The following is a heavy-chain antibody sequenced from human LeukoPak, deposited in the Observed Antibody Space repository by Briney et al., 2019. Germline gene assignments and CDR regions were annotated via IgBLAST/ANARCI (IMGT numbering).Heavy chain of an antibody. Sequence: PGGSLRLSCAASGFTFSSYSMNWVRQAPGKGLEWVSYISSSSSTIYYADSVKGRFTISRDNSKNTLYMQMNSLRAEDTAVYYCAKDRNFVKVRGSGYWGQGTLVTV. CDR1: GFTFSSYS. V-gene: IGHV3-48*01. CDR3: AKDRNFVKVRGSGY. J-gene: IGHJ4*02. CDR2: ISSSSSTI. D-gene: IGHD3-10*01.